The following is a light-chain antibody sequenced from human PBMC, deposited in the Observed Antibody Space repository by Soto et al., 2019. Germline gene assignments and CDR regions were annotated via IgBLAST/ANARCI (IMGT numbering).Light chain of an antibody. V-gene: IGKV1-33*01. Sequence: DIQMTQSPSALSASIGDRVTVSCRASQAISNYLNWYQQKPGKAPKLLIFDASNLETGVPSRFSGGGSGTDFSLTISSLQPEDIATYYCQQYENFPLTFGGGTKVDIK. J-gene: IGKJ4*01. CDR2: DAS. CDR3: QQYENFPLT. CDR1: QAISNY.